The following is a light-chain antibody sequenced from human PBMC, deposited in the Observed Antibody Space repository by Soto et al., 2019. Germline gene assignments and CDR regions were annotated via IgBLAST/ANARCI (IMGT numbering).Light chain of an antibody. Sequence: DIQMTQSPSTLSASLGDRVTITCRASQSISSWLAWYQQKPGKAPKLLIQKASSLESGVPSRFSGSGSGTEFTLTISSLQPDDSATYYCQQYNTYPLIFGGGTKVEIK. CDR2: KAS. CDR3: QQYNTYPLI. J-gene: IGKJ4*01. CDR1: QSISSW. V-gene: IGKV1-5*03.